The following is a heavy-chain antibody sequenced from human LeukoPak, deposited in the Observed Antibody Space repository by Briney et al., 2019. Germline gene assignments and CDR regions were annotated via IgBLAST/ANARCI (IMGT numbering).Heavy chain of an antibody. CDR2: IYYSGST. J-gene: IGHJ2*01. D-gene: IGHD6-19*01. Sequence: PSETLSLTCTVSGGSISSYYWSWIRQPPGKGLGWIGYIYYSGSTNYNPSLKSRVTISVDTSKNQFSLKLSSVTAADTAVYYCARDRVAGATSWYFDLWGRGTLVTVSS. CDR1: GGSISSYY. CDR3: ARDRVAGATSWYFDL. V-gene: IGHV4-59*01.